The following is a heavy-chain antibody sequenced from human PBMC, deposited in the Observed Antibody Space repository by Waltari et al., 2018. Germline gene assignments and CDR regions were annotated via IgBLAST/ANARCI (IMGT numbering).Heavy chain of an antibody. D-gene: IGHD3-22*01. CDR3: ARSYYYDSSGYYPWDY. V-gene: IGHV4-59*11. J-gene: IGHJ4*02. CDR1: GGSISSHY. CDR2: IYYSGST. Sequence: QVQLQESGPGLVKPSETLSLTCTVSGGSISSHYWSWIRQPPGKGLEWIGYIYYSGSTNYDPALKSRVTISVDTSKNQFSLKLSSVTAADTAVYYCARSYYYDSSGYYPWDYWGQGTLVTVSS.